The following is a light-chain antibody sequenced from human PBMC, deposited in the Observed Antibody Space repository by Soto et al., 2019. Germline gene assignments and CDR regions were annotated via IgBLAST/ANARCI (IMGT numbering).Light chain of an antibody. V-gene: IGKV1-9*01. Sequence: IQLTQSPSSLSASVGDRVIMTCRASQGISSYLAWYQQKPGKAPTLLIYAESTLETGVPSRFSGSGSGTDFTLTISSLQPEDFETYYCQQLNIYPFTFGPGTKVDI. CDR2: AES. J-gene: IGKJ3*01. CDR1: QGISSY. CDR3: QQLNIYPFT.